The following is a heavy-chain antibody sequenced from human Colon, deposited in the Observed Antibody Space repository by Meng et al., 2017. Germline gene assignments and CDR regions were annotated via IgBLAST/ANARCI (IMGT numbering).Heavy chain of an antibody. CDR1: GGSIRSGNG. J-gene: IGHJ4*02. Sequence: ESDPCWLCPPGTLSLTCAVFGGSIRSGNGLRWVRQPPGKGLEWIGKIYHSGSTNYNPSLKSRVTISVDKSKNQFSLKLSSVTAADTAVYYCARVRLDTAMVTLDYWGQGTLVTVSS. CDR3: ARVRLDTAMVTLDY. CDR2: IYHSGST. V-gene: IGHV4-4*03. D-gene: IGHD5-18*01.